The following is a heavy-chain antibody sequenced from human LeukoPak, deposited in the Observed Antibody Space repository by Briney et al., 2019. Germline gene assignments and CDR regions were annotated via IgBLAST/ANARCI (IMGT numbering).Heavy chain of an antibody. CDR2: IYYSGST. D-gene: IGHD6-19*01. V-gene: IGHV4-61*01. CDR3: ARARSIAVAGPYFDY. Sequence: PSETLSLTCTVSGGSVSSGSYYWSWLRQPPGTGLEWIGYIYYSGSTNDNPSLKSRVTISVDTSKNQFSLKLSSVTAADTAVYYCARARSIAVAGPYFDYWGQGTLVTVSS. CDR1: GGSVSSGSYY. J-gene: IGHJ4*02.